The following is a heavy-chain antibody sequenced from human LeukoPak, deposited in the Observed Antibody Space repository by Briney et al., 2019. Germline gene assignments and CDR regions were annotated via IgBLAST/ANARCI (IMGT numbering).Heavy chain of an antibody. V-gene: IGHV4-34*01. Sequence: PSETLSLTCAVYGGSFSGYYWSWIRQPPGKGLEWIGEINHSGSTNYNPSLKSRVTISVDTSKNQFSLKLSSVTAADTAVYYCAGEVFGAGTGYWYFDLWGRGTLVTVSS. D-gene: IGHD6-13*01. CDR3: AGEVFGAGTGYWYFDL. CDR1: GGSFSGYY. CDR2: INHSGST. J-gene: IGHJ2*01.